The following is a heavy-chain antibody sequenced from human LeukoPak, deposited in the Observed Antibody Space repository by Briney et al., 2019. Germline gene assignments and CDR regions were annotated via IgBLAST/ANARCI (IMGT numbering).Heavy chain of an antibody. D-gene: IGHD3-10*01. Sequence: SQTLSLTCAVSGGSISSGGYSRSWIRQPPGKGLEWIGYIYHSGSTYYNPSLKSRVTISVDRSKNQFSLKLSSVTDADTAVYYCARGKAPLKTMIRAFDIWGQGTMVTVSS. CDR1: GGSISSGGYS. V-gene: IGHV4-30-2*01. CDR2: IYHSGST. J-gene: IGHJ3*02. CDR3: ARGKAPLKTMIRAFDI.